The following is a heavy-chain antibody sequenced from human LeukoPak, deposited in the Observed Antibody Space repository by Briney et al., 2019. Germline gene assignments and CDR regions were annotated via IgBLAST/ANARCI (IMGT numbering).Heavy chain of an antibody. Sequence: SETLSLTCAVYGGSFSGYYWSWIRQPPGKGLEWIGEINHSGSTNYNPSLKSRVTISVDTSKNQFSLKLTSVTAADTAVYYCARGAPRGDMVQSDYHYSYYLDVWGKGTTVTVSS. V-gene: IGHV4-34*01. CDR3: ARGAPRGDMVQSDYHYSYYLDV. CDR1: GGSFSGYY. J-gene: IGHJ6*03. D-gene: IGHD3-10*01. CDR2: INHSGST.